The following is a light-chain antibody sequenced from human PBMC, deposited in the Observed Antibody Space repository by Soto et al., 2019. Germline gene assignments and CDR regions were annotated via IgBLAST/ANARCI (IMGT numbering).Light chain of an antibody. CDR3: QSYDSSLSGSGVV. V-gene: IGLV1-40*01. CDR1: SSNIGAGYD. Sequence: QSVLTQPPSVSGAPGQRVTISCTGSSSNIGAGYDVHWYQQLPGTAPKLLIYGNSNRPSGVPDRFSGSKSGTSASLASTGLQAEDEADYYRQSYDSSLSGSGVVFGGGTKLTVL. CDR2: GNS. J-gene: IGLJ2*01.